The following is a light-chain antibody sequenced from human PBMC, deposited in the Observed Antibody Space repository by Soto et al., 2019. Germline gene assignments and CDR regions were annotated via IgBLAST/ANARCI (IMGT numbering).Light chain of an antibody. CDR3: SSYTTTNGLV. CDR1: NSDIGYYNF. J-gene: IGLJ1*01. CDR2: GVT. Sequence: QSALAQPASVSGSPGQSITISCTGSNSDIGYYNFVSWYQKHPDKAPQLLIFGVTNRPPGISDRFSGSESGATASLTISGLQAEDEADYYCSSYTTTNGLVFGTGTKVTGL. V-gene: IGLV2-14*03.